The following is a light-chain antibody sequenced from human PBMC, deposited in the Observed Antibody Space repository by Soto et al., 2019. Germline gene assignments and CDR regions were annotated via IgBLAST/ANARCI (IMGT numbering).Light chain of an antibody. CDR3: HHYGSSPPVYT. J-gene: IGKJ2*01. V-gene: IGKV3-20*01. Sequence: EIVLTQSPVTLSLSPGERATLSCRASQSVYTNYLAWYQQKPGQAPRLLIYGASRRATGIPDRFSGSGSESDITLTLSRLEPEDFALSYWHHYGSSPPVYTFGQGTKLEIK. CDR1: QSVYTNY. CDR2: GAS.